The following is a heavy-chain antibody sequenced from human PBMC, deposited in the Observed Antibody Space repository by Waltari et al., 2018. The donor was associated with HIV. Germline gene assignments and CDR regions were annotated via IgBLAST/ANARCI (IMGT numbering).Heavy chain of an antibody. CDR1: RGFLYARHFW. J-gene: IGHJ6*02. D-gene: IGHD3-10*01. V-gene: IGHV4-61*02. Sequence: QVQLEESGPGLVKPSQTLSLTCPLSRGFLYARHFWWSWPRQPAGKAPEWIGRAYVTGATNYNPARRGRVSISVDTSKRQISLRLTSVTAADTAVYYCARETFFMVRGVSPYYVFNGVDVWGRGTTVTVSS. CDR3: ARETFFMVRGVSPYYVFNGVDV. CDR2: AYVTGAT.